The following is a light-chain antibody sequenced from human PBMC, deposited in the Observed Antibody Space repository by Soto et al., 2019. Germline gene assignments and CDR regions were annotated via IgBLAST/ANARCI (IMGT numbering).Light chain of an antibody. Sequence: EIVLTQSPGTLSLSPGEGATLSCRASQSVSSNSLAWYQRKPGQAPRLLIYGAFSRATGIPGRFSGSGSGTDFTLTSTRLEPEDFAVYYCQQYGSSPPTFGQGTKVEIK. CDR1: QSVSSNS. CDR3: QQYGSSPPT. J-gene: IGKJ1*01. V-gene: IGKV3-20*01. CDR2: GAF.